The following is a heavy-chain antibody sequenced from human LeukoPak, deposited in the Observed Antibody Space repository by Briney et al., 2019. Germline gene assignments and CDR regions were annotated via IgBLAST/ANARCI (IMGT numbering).Heavy chain of an antibody. CDR1: GYTFTSYY. V-gene: IGHV1-46*01. Sequence: ASVKVSCKASGYTFTSYYMHWVRPAPGQGLEWMGIINPSGGSTSYAQKFQGRVTMTRDMSTSTVYMELSSLRSEDTAVYYCARGFRTMATMGVYYFDYWGQGTLVTVSS. CDR2: INPSGGST. CDR3: ARGFRTMATMGVYYFDY. D-gene: IGHD5-24*01. J-gene: IGHJ4*02.